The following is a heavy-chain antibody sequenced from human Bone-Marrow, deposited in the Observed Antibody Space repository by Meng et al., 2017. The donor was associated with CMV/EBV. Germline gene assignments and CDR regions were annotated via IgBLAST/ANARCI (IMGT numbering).Heavy chain of an antibody. D-gene: IGHD4-17*01. CDR2: IYYSGST. V-gene: IGHV4-31*02. J-gene: IGHJ4*02. CDR3: ARTYGDYVPWADY. Sequence: SCGSISSGGYYWSWIRQHPGKGLEWIGYIYYSGSTYYNPSLKSRVTISVDTSKNQFSLKLSSVTAADTAVYYCARTYGDYVPWADYWGQGTLVTVSS. CDR1: CGSISSGGYY.